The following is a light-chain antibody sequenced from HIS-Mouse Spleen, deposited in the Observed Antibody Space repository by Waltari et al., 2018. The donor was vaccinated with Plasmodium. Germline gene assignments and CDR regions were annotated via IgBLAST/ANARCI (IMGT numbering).Light chain of an antibody. V-gene: IGLV3-25*03. CDR2: KDS. CDR1: ALPKQY. CDR3: QSADSSGTYV. Sequence: SYELTQPTSVSVSPGQPARITCSGDALPKQYAYWYQQKPGQAPVLVIYKDSERPSGIPERFSGSSSGTTVTLTISGVQAEDEADYYCQSADSSGTYVFGTGTKVTVL. J-gene: IGLJ1*01.